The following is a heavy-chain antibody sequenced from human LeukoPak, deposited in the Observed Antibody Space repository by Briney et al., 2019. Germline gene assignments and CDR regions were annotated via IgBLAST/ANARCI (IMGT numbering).Heavy chain of an antibody. CDR2: IYYSGST. CDR3: ASSIAAAGTHDAFDI. V-gene: IGHV4-59*01. CDR1: GGSISSYY. Sequence: SETLSLTCTVFGGSISSYYWSWIRQPPGKGLEWIGYIYYSGSTNYNPSLKSRVTISVDTSKNQFSLKLSSVTAADTAVYYCASSIAAAGTHDAFDIWGQGTMVTVSS. J-gene: IGHJ3*02. D-gene: IGHD6-13*01.